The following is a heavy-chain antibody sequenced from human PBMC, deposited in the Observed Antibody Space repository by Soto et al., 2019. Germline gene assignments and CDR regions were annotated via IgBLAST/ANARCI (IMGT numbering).Heavy chain of an antibody. J-gene: IGHJ6*03. CDR2: MNPNSGNT. CDR3: ARGPYYYYYMDV. CDR1: GYTFTSYD. V-gene: IGHV1-8*01. Sequence: QVQLVQSGAEVKKPGASVKVSCKASGYTFTSYDINWVRQATGQGLEWMGWMNPNSGNTGYAQKFQGRITMTRNTSITTAYMELSSLRSEDTAVYYCARGPYYYYYMDVWGKGTTVTVAS.